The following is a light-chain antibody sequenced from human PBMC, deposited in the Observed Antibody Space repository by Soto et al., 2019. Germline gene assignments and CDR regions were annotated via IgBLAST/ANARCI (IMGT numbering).Light chain of an antibody. Sequence: EIVLTQSPGTLSLSPGERATLSCRASQSVSSNYLAWYQQKPGQAPRLLIYGASSRATGIPDRFSGSGSGTDFTLTISRLDPEDFALYYCQQYGSSPWTFGQGTKVEIK. CDR2: GAS. V-gene: IGKV3-20*01. CDR3: QQYGSSPWT. CDR1: QSVSSNY. J-gene: IGKJ1*01.